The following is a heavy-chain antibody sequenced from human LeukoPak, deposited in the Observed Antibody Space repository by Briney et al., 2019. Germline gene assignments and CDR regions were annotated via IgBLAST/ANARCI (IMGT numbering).Heavy chain of an antibody. CDR2: INHSGST. CDR3: ARRGSLLWFGELTFDY. V-gene: IGHV4-34*01. CDR1: GGSFSGYY. D-gene: IGHD3-10*01. J-gene: IGHJ4*02. Sequence: SETLSLTCAAYGGSFSGYYWSWIRQPPGKGLEWIGEINHSGSTNYNPSLKSRVTISVDTSKNQFSLKLSSVTAADTAVYYCARRGSLLWFGELTFDYWGQGTLVTVSS.